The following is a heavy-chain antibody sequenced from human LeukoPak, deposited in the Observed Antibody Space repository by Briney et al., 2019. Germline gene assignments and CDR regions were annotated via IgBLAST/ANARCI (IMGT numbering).Heavy chain of an antibody. CDR1: GGTFSSYA. Sequence: SVKVSCKASGGTFSSYAISCVRQATGQGLEWMGRIIPIFGTANHAQKFQGRVTITTDESTSTAYLELSSLRSEDTAVYYCAREGGGYSYGLYPFWGQGTLVTVSS. J-gene: IGHJ4*02. CDR3: AREGGGYSYGLYPF. V-gene: IGHV1-69*05. CDR2: IIPIFGTA. D-gene: IGHD5-18*01.